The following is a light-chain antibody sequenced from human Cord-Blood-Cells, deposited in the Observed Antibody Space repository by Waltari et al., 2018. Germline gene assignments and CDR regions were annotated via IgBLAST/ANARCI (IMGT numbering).Light chain of an antibody. V-gene: IGLV2-14*01. J-gene: IGLJ3*02. CDR2: DVS. CDR3: SSYTSSSTWV. CDR1: SSDVGGYNY. Sequence: QSALTQPASVSGSPGQSITISCTGTSSDVGGYNYVSWYQQHPGKAPKLMIYDVSKRPSGVSKRFSGSKSSNTASLTISGLQAEDEADYYCSSYTSSSTWVFGGGTKLTVL.